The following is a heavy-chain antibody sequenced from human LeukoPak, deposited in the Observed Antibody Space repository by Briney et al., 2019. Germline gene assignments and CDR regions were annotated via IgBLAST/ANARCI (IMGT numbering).Heavy chain of an antibody. D-gene: IGHD6-13*01. CDR2: IWYDGSNK. Sequence: QPGRSLRLSCAASGFTFSSYGMHWVRQAPGKGLEWVAVIWYDGSNKYYADSVKGRFTISRDNSKNTLYLQTNSLRAEDTAVYYCAKAWQQLVFDYWGQGTLVTVSS. J-gene: IGHJ4*02. CDR1: GFTFSSYG. CDR3: AKAWQQLVFDY. V-gene: IGHV3-33*06.